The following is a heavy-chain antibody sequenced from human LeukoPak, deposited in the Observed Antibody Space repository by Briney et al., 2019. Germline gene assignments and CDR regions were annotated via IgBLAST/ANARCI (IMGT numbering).Heavy chain of an antibody. CDR3: AELGITMIGGV. V-gene: IGHV3-33*08. J-gene: IGHJ6*04. D-gene: IGHD3-10*02. CDR2: ISHDGSNK. CDR1: GFTFRNYG. Sequence: GSLRLSCAAFGFTFRNYGMHWVRQAPGKGLEWVAVISHDGSNKYYAESVKGRFTISRDNSKNTLSLQMNSLRAEDTAVYYCAELGITMIGGVWGKGTTVTISS.